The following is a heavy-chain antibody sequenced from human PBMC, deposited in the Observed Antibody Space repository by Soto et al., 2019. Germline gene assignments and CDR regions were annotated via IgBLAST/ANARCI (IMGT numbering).Heavy chain of an antibody. D-gene: IGHD3-9*01. V-gene: IGHV3-53*01. CDR3: VKTRYFDPPGTFAY. J-gene: IGHJ4*02. CDR2: VYSGGST. Sequence: PGGSLRLSCAASGFTVNSNNMVWVRQVPGRGLDWVAVVYSGGSTYYGDSVKGRFTISRDIAKNTLNLQMHSLRAEDAAVYYCVKTRYFDPPGTFAYWGLGTLVTVSS. CDR1: GFTVNSNN.